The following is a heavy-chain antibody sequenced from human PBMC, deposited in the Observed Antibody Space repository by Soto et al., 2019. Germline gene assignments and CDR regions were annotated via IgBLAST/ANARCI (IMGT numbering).Heavy chain of an antibody. Sequence: EMQLVESGGGLGQPGGSLRLSCAASGFTFRNHWMTWVRQAPGKGLQWVANIRQDGGEKYYLDSVKGRFTVARDNANNSLYPQLNSRRAADTAVYYCASRGGCGRVSCIYFDPSGQGTLVTVSS. D-gene: IGHD2-15*01. CDR3: ASRGGCGRVSCIYFDP. CDR2: IRQDGGEK. V-gene: IGHV3-7*01. CDR1: GFTFRNHW. J-gene: IGHJ5*02.